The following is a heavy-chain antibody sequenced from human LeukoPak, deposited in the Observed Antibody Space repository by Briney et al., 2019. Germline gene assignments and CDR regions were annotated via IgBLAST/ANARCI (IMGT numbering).Heavy chain of an antibody. J-gene: IGHJ4*02. V-gene: IGHV3-23*01. D-gene: IGHD5-18*01. Sequence: GGSLRLSCAASGVTFSGYAMSWVRQPPGKGLEWVSVISDSGGSVSYADSVKRRFPIFRDNSKNTVDLQMNSLRVEDTAVYYCAKDFRGYGRMIDYWGQGTLVTVSS. CDR3: AKDFRGYGRMIDY. CDR2: ISDSGGSV. CDR1: GVTFSGYA.